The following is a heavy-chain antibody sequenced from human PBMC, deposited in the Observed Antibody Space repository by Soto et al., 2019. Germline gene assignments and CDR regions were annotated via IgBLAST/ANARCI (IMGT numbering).Heavy chain of an antibody. CDR3: ARDKATGYSYGIYYYYGMDV. Sequence: PSETLSLTCSVSGGSISSYYWIWIRQPAGKGLEWIGRIYTSGSTNYNPSLKSRVTMSVDTSKNQFSLKLSSVTAADTAVYYCARDKATGYSYGIYYYYGMDVWGQGTTVTVSS. CDR1: GGSISSYY. J-gene: IGHJ6*02. V-gene: IGHV4-4*07. D-gene: IGHD5-18*01. CDR2: IYTSGST.